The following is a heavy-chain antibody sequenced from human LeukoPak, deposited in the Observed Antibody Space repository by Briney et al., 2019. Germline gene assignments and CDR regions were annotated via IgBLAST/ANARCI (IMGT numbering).Heavy chain of an antibody. D-gene: IGHD2-2*02. CDR1: RGTFSSYA. V-gene: IGHV1-69*06. CDR3: ARGPRYIVVVPAAIQDYYYGMDV. J-gene: IGHJ6*04. CDR2: IIPIFGTA. Sequence: SVKVSCKASRGTFSSYAISWVRQAPGQGLEWMGGIIPIFGTANYAQKFQGRVTITADKSTSTAYMELSSLRSEDTAVYYCARGPRYIVVVPAAIQDYYYGMDVWGKGTTVTVSS.